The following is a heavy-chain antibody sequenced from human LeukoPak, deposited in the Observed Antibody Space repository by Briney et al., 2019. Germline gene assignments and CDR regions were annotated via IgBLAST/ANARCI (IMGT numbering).Heavy chain of an antibody. Sequence: SETLSLTCAVYGGSFSGYYWSWIRQPPWKGLEWIGEINHSGSTNYNPSLKSRVTISVDTSKNQFSLKLSSVTAADTAVYYCARVVRGVITNWGQGTLVTVSS. V-gene: IGHV4-34*01. CDR1: GGSFSGYY. D-gene: IGHD3-10*01. J-gene: IGHJ4*02. CDR3: ARVVRGVITN. CDR2: INHSGST.